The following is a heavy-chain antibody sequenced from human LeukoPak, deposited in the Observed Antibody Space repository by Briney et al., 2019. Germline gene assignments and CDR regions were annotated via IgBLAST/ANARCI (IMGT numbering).Heavy chain of an antibody. J-gene: IGHJ4*02. Sequence: GGSLRLSCAVSGFTVSSNYMSWVRQAPGKGLEWVSVIYSAGITYYADPVKDRFIISRDNSENTLYLELNSLRAEDTAVYYCARDRPYFEYWGQGTLVTVSS. CDR3: ARDRPYFEY. D-gene: IGHD6-6*01. CDR2: IYSAGIT. CDR1: GFTVSSNY. V-gene: IGHV3-66*01.